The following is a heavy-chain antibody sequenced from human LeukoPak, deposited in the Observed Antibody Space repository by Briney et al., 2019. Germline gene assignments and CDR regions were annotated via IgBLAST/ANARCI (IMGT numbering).Heavy chain of an antibody. J-gene: IGHJ3*02. D-gene: IGHD2/OR15-2a*01. CDR1: GYTFTSYT. CDR2: INSNTGNP. Sequence: GASVKASCKSSGYTFTSYTMNWVRQAPGQGLEWVGWINSNTGNPTYAQGFTGRFVFSFDTSVSTAYLQIRSLKAEDTAVYYWARGVLYKAFDIWGQGTMVTVSS. CDR3: ARGVLYKAFDI. V-gene: IGHV7-4-1*01.